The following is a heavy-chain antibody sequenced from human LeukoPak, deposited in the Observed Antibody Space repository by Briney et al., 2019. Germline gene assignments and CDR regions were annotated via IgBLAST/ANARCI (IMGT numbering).Heavy chain of an antibody. D-gene: IGHD2-2*01. CDR1: GYTFTGYY. J-gene: IGHJ5*02. CDR3: ARGPTTYCSSTSCYVWFDP. V-gene: IGHV1-2*02. CDR2: INPNRGGT. Sequence: ASLKVSCKASGYTFTGYYMYWVRQAPGQGLEWMGYINPNRGGTSYAQKFQGRVTMTRDTSISTAYMELSRLRSGDTAVYYCARGPTTYCSSTSCYVWFDPWGQGTLVTVSS.